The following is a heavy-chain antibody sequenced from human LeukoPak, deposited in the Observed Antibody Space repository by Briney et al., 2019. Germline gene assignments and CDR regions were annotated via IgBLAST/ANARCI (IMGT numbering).Heavy chain of an antibody. D-gene: IGHD3-16*01. Sequence: GGSLRLSCAASGFTLSSYAMSWVRQAPGKGLEWFSAISGSGGSTYYADSVKGRFTISRDNSKNTLYLQMNSLRAEDTAVYYCAKLPYPPYYYYGMDVWGQGTTVTVSS. CDR2: ISGSGGST. V-gene: IGHV3-23*01. CDR3: AKLPYPPYYYYGMDV. J-gene: IGHJ6*02. CDR1: GFTLSSYA.